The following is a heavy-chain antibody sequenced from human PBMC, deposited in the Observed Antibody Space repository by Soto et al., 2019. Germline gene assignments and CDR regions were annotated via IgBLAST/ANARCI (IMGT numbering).Heavy chain of an antibody. V-gene: IGHV4-59*01. CDR1: GGSISSYY. D-gene: IGHD2-2*01. Sequence: QVQLQESGPGLVKPSETLSLTCTVSGGSISSYYWSWIRQPPGKGLEWIGYIYYSGSTNYNPSLKSRYTISVDTSKNQFSLTLSSVTAADTAVYYCARGRGGWFITQLLNAFDLWGQGTMVTVSS. CDR2: IYYSGST. CDR3: ARGRGGWFITQLLNAFDL. J-gene: IGHJ3*01.